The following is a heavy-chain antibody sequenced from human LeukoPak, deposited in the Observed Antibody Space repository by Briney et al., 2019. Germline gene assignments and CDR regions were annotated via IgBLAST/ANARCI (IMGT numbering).Heavy chain of an antibody. Sequence: GASVKVSCKASGYTFTSYGISWVRQAPGQGLEWMGWISAYNGNTNYAQKLQGRVTVTTDTSTSTAYMELRSLRSDDTAVYYCARLPLYSSGRETWFDPWGQGTLVTVSS. CDR2: ISAYNGNT. CDR1: GYTFTSYG. J-gene: IGHJ5*02. V-gene: IGHV1-18*01. D-gene: IGHD6-19*01. CDR3: ARLPLYSSGRETWFDP.